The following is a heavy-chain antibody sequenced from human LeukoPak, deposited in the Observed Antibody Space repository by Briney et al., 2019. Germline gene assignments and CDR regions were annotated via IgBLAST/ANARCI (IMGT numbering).Heavy chain of an antibody. D-gene: IGHD6-19*01. J-gene: IGHJ6*03. Sequence: GGSLRLSCAASGFTFSSYAMHWVRQAPGRGLEWVSSISSDTSYIYYADSVKGRFTISRDNAKNSLYLQMNSLRAEDTAVYYCARSSGWYHRGPDYYYYYMDVWGKGTTVTVS. CDR2: ISSDTSYI. CDR1: GFTFSSYA. V-gene: IGHV3-21*01. CDR3: ARSSGWYHRGPDYYYYYMDV.